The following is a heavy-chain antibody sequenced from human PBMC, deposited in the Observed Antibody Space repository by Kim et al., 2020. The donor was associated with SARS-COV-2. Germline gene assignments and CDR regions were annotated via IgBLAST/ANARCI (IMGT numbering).Heavy chain of an antibody. CDR1: GFTFNIYS. D-gene: IGHD4-17*01. Sequence: GGSLRLSCAASGFTFNIYSMNWVRQAPGKGLEWVSYISSSGSTIYYADSVKGRFTISRDNAKSSLFLQMNTLRDEDSAIYYCARDYYGDYALDSWGKGTL. J-gene: IGHJ1*01. CDR2: ISSSGSTI. CDR3: ARDYYGDYALDS. V-gene: IGHV3-48*02.